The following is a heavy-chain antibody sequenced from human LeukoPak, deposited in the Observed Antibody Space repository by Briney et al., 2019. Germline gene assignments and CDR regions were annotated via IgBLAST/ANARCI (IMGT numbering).Heavy chain of an antibody. V-gene: IGHV1-18*01. D-gene: IGHD2-2*01. CDR3: ARRYCSSTSCYWLDY. Sequence: ASVKVSCKASGGTFSSYAISWVRQAPGQGLEWMGWISAYNGNTNYAQKLQGRVTMTTDTSTSTAYMELRSLRSDDTAVYYCARRYCSSTSCYWLDYWGQGTLVTVSS. CDR2: ISAYNGNT. J-gene: IGHJ4*02. CDR1: GGTFSSYA.